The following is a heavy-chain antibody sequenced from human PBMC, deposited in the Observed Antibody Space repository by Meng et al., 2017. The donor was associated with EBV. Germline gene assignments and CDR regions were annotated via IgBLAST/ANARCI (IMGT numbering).Heavy chain of an antibody. CDR2: ISAYNGNT. J-gene: IGHJ5*02. CDR1: GYTFTSYG. D-gene: IGHD5-12*01. V-gene: IGHV1-18*01. Sequence: QGQLVQSGAEVRKPGASVKFSCKASGYTFTSYGISWVRQAPGQGLEWMGWISAYNGNTNYAQKLQGRVTMTTVTSTSTAYMELRSLRSDDTAVYYCARETSGYDFNWFDPWGQGTLVTVSS. CDR3: ARETSGYDFNWFDP.